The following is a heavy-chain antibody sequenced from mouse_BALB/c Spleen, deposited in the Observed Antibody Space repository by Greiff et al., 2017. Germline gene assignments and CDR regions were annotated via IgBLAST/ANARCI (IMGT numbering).Heavy chain of an antibody. Sequence: QVQLKESGAELMKPGASVKISCKATGYTFSSYWIEWVKQRPGHGLEWIGEILPGSGSTNYNEKFKGKATFTADTSSNSAYMQLSSLTSEDSAVYYCARSITTGDYAMDYWGQGTSVTVSS. J-gene: IGHJ4*01. CDR3: ARSITTGDYAMDY. V-gene: IGHV1-9*01. CDR2: ILPGSGST. D-gene: IGHD1-1*01. CDR1: GYTFSSYW.